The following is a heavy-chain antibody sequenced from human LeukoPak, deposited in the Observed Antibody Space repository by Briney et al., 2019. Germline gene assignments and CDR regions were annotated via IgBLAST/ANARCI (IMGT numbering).Heavy chain of an antibody. CDR1: GYTFTNYY. V-gene: IGHV1-46*01. Sequence: ASVKVSFKASGYTFTNYYMHWVRQAPGQGLEWMGIINPSGGSTSYAQKFQGRVTMTRDTSTTTVYMELSRLRSDDTAVYYCARGSSGYSYDYWGQGTLVTISS. J-gene: IGHJ4*02. CDR2: INPSGGST. CDR3: ARGSSGYSYDY. D-gene: IGHD3-22*01.